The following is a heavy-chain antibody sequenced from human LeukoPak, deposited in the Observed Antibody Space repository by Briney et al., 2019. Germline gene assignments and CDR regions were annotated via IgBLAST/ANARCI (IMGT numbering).Heavy chain of an antibody. CDR1: GGTFSSYA. V-gene: IGHV1-69*05. D-gene: IGHD6-19*01. CDR3: ARAHSSGWNDAFDI. Sequence: SVKVSCKASGGTFSSYAISWVRQAPGQGLEWMGGIIPIFGTANYAQKFQGRVTMTRDTSISTAYMELSRLRSDDTAVYYCARAHSSGWNDAFDIWGQGTMVTVSS. CDR2: IIPIFGTA. J-gene: IGHJ3*02.